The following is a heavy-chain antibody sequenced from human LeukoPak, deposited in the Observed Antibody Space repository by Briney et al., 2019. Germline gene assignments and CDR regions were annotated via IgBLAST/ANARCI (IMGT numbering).Heavy chain of an antibody. CDR3: ASGNPTSDAFDI. V-gene: IGHV4-39*01. Sequence: PSETLSLTCTVSGVSISSSSYYWGWIRQPPGQGLEWIGCIYYSGSTSYNPSLKSRVTISVDTSKDQYSMKLSSVTAAETAVYYCASGNPTSDAFDIWGQGTMVTVSS. D-gene: IGHD1-14*01. CDR2: IYYSGST. CDR1: GVSISSSSYY. J-gene: IGHJ3*02.